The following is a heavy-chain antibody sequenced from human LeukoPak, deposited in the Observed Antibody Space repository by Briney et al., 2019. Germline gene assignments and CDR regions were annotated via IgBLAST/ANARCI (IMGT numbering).Heavy chain of an antibody. D-gene: IGHD3-10*01. CDR1: GGSISSYY. V-gene: IGHV4-59*01. J-gene: IGHJ5*02. CDR3: ARRYYYGSGSLYNWFDP. CDR2: IYYSGST. Sequence: PSETLSLTCTVSGGSISSYYWSGIRQPPGKGLEWIGYIYYSGSTNYNPSLKSRVTISVDTSKNQFSLKLSSVTAADTAVYYCARRYYYGSGSLYNWFDPWGQGTLVTVSS.